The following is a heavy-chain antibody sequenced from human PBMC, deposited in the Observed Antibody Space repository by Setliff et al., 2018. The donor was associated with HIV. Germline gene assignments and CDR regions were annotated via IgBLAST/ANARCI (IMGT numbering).Heavy chain of an antibody. CDR1: GASISSYY. J-gene: IGHJ6*02. Sequence: SETLSLTCNVPGASISSYYWTWIRQSPGNRLEWLGDITGSGNTNYNPSLRRRVTISADTSKNQVSLRLRSVTAADTAVYYCARETQQSYNIVTGYNYYYGIDVWGQGTTVTV. CDR2: ITGSGNT. D-gene: IGHD3-9*01. CDR3: ARETQQSYNIVTGYNYYYGIDV. V-gene: IGHV4-59*01.